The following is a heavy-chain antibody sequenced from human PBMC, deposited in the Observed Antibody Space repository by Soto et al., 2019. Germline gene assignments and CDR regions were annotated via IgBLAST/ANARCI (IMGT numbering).Heavy chain of an antibody. D-gene: IGHD3-3*02. Sequence: QVQLVQSGAEVKKPGSSVKVSCKASGGTFSTYGINWVRQAPGQGLEWMGVIIPIFGPANYAQKFQCRVTITADASTSTAHLDLRSRSSEATASYYCARAGDCISPSCSAAGGGVDVCGPGNAVTVSS. CDR1: GGTFSTYG. V-gene: IGHV1-69*12. CDR3: ARAGDCISPSCSAAGGGVDV. CDR2: IIPIFGPA. J-gene: IGHJ6*02.